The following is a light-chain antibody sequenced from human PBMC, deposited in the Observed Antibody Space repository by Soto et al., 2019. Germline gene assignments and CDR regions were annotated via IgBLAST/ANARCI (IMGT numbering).Light chain of an antibody. CDR1: NSNIGAGFA. CDR2: GNN. Sequence: QSVLTQPPSVSGAPGQRVTISCTGSNSNIGAGFAVHWYQQLPGTAPKLLIHGNNNRPSGVPDRFSGSKSDTSASLAITGLQIDDEADYYCQSYDTGLTGHVLFGGGTKVTVL. CDR3: QSYDTGLTGHVL. J-gene: IGLJ2*01. V-gene: IGLV1-40*01.